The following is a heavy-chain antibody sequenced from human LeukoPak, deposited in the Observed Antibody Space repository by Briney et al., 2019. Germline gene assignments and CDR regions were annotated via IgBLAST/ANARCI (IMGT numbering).Heavy chain of an antibody. J-gene: IGHJ6*03. V-gene: IGHV1-18*01. CDR2: ISAYNGNT. Sequence: ASVKVSCKASGYTFTSYGISWVRQAPGQGLEWMGWISAYNGNTNYAQKLQGRVPMTTDTSTSTAYMELSSLRSEDTAVYYCARVSSPPPDYYYYYMDVWGKGTTVTVSS. CDR1: GYTFTSYG. CDR3: ARVSSPPPDYYYYYMDV. D-gene: IGHD2-15*01.